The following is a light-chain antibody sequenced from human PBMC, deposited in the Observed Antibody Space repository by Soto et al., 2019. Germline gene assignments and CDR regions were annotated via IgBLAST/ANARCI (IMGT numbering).Light chain of an antibody. Sequence: EIVLTQSPGTLSLSPGERATLSCRASPSVSSNYLAWYQQKPGQAPKLLIYGASSRATGIPDRFSGSGSGTDFILTISRLEPEDFAMYYCQQSGKSFPLTFGGGTNLEI. J-gene: IGKJ4*01. CDR1: PSVSSNY. V-gene: IGKV3-20*01. CDR2: GAS. CDR3: QQSGKSFPLT.